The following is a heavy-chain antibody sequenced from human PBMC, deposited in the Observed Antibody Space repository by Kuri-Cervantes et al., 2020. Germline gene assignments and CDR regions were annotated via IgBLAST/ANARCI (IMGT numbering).Heavy chain of an antibody. CDR1: GYTFTGYY. D-gene: IGHD3-22*01. CDR3: ARDSYYYDSSGYLDY. Sequence: ASVKVSCKASGYTFTGYYMHWVRQAPGQGLEWMGWINPNSGGTNYAQKFQGRVTMTRDTSISTVYMELSSLRSEDTAVYYCARDSYYYDSSGYLDYWGQGTLVTVSS. J-gene: IGHJ4*02. V-gene: IGHV1-2*02. CDR2: INPNSGGT.